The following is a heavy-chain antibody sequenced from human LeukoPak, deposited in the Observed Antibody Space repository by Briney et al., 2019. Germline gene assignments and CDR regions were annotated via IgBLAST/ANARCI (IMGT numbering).Heavy chain of an antibody. V-gene: IGHV4-59*01. D-gene: IGHD3-10*01. CDR2: ISFIVRT. Sequence: SPSLSLTCTVSAPSTSSYYSSWVRHSPGRGLGWIGFISFIVRTAYYPSLKSRVTISLDTSKNQFSLILSSVTAADTAVNYCARTEKYYYGPGTFYYLDFWGQGTMVTVSS. CDR1: APSTSSYY. CDR3: ARTEKYYYGPGTFYYLDF. J-gene: IGHJ4*02.